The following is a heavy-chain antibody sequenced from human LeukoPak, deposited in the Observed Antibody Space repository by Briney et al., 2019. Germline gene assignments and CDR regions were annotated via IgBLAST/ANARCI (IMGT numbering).Heavy chain of an antibody. J-gene: IGHJ3*02. CDR1: GGSFSCYA. CDR3: APNYEILSGYPKNYYFHI. V-gene: IGHV1-69*06. D-gene: IGHD3-9*01. CDR2: IIPLFRTA. Sequence: ASVKVSCKASGGSFSCYAISWVRQAPRQGPEWMGGIIPLFRTANYAPKFRDRVTNTADKSTSTAFMELSSLRSEDTAMYYCAPNYEILSGYPKNYYFHIWGHGTMVTVSS.